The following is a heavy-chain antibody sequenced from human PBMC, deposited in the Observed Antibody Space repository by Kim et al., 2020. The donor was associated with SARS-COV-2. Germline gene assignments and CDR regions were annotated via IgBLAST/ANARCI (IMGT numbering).Heavy chain of an antibody. J-gene: IGHJ3*02. CDR1: GFNFSNAW. D-gene: IGHD3-10*01. Sequence: GGSLRLSCAASGFNFSNAWMSWVRQAPGKGLEWVGRIKSKTDGWTTDYAAPVTGIFTISRDDSKNTLYLQMNRLKTEDTAVYYCTTDRGPLLWFGELAFAFGICGQRTIVTVSS. CDR2: IKSKTDGWTT. CDR3: TTDRGPLLWFGELAFAFGI. V-gene: IGHV3-15*01.